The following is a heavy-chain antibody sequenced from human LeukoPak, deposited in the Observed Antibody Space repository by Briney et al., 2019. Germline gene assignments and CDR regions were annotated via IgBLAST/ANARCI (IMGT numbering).Heavy chain of an antibody. Sequence: GGSLRLSCAASGFTFSNYAMSWVRQAPGKGLEWVSAITGGGGSTFYADSVKGRFTISRDDSKNTLHLQMNSLRADDTAVYYCAKSRGYCSGGSCYIDYWGQGTLVTVSS. CDR3: AKSRGYCSGGSCYIDY. CDR1: GFTFSNYA. V-gene: IGHV3-23*01. D-gene: IGHD2-15*01. CDR2: ITGGGGST. J-gene: IGHJ4*02.